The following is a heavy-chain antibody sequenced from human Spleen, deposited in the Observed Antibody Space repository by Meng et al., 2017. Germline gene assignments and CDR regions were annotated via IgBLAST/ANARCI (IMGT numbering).Heavy chain of an antibody. D-gene: IGHD2-21*01. CDR1: GFTFEYYC. V-gene: IGHV3-20*04. CDR2: INWNGDSK. Sequence: EGPLGVGGCGVLRPVGFLRISCADSGFTFEYYCMSWVRQVPGKGLERVSGINWNGDSKGYPDSVKGRFTITRDNAKSSLYLQMNSLRAEDTALYYCARGLLPEYWGQGTLVTVSS. J-gene: IGHJ4*02. CDR3: ARGLLPEY.